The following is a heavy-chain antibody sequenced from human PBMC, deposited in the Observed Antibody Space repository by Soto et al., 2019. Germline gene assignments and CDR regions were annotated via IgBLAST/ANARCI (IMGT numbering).Heavy chain of an antibody. Sequence: SETLSLTCTVSGGSISSGDYYWSWIRQPPGKGLEWIGYIYYSGSTYYNPSLKSRVTISLDTSKNQFSLKLSSVTAADTAGDYGARDKITGLFDYWGQGTLVTVSS. CDR2: IYYSGST. D-gene: IGHD2-8*02. V-gene: IGHV4-30-4*01. CDR3: ARDKITGLFDY. CDR1: GGSISSGDYY. J-gene: IGHJ4*02.